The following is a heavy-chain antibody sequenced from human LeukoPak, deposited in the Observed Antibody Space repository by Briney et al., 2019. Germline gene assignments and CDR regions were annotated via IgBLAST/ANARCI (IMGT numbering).Heavy chain of an antibody. D-gene: IGHD2-21*02. CDR3: ARTSFCGGDCLYYFDY. V-gene: IGHV4-4*02. J-gene: IGHJ4*02. CDR1: GGSISSSNG. Sequence: SGTLPLICAVSGGSISSSNGWSWLRQPPGKGLEWIGEIYHSGSTNYNPSLKSRVTISVDKSKNQFSLKLSSVTAADTAVYYCARTSFCGGDCLYYFDYWGKRVLVTVSS. CDR2: IYHSGST.